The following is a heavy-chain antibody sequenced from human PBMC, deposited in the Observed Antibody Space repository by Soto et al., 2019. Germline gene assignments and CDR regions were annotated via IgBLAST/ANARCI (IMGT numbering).Heavy chain of an antibody. CDR1: GFTFSSYS. J-gene: IGHJ4*02. CDR2: VGGGGENT. Sequence: EVQLLESGGGLVQPGGSLRLSCAASGFTFSSYSMNWVRQAPGKGLEWVATVGGGGENTFYADSVKGRFTISRDDSQNTLYQQMNGLRADDTAVYFGAKRDSGSARSPRLINYWGQGTLVTVSS. D-gene: IGHD3-10*01. V-gene: IGHV3-23*01. CDR3: AKRDSGSARSPRLINY.